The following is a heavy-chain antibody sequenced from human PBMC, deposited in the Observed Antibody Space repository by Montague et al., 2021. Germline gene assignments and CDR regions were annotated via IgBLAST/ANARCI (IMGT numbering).Heavy chain of an antibody. CDR3: AKSLYASGGWGYYFDL. CDR2: ISGKSNNT. V-gene: IGHV3-23*01. J-gene: IGHJ4*02. CDR1: GFTFSSRA. Sequence: SLRLSCAASGFTFSSRAMSLFRQAPVKGLEWVSSISGKSNNTYYIDSLKGRFTISRDNSKNTLLLQMNSLRAEDTAVYYCAKSLYASGGWGYYFDLWGQGTLVTVSS. D-gene: IGHD2/OR15-2a*01.